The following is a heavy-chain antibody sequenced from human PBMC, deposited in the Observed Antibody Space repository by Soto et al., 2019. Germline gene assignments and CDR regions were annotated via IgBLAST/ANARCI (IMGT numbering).Heavy chain of an antibody. CDR2: ISHSGAT. CDR1: GGAFTDHY. J-gene: IGHJ6*02. Sequence: SETLSLTCAVYGGAFTDHYWTWIRQPPGKGLEWIGEISHSGATNYNPSLKSRVTISEDTSKNQVSLKMTAVTAADTAVFYCARGNHYYGMDVWGQGTTVTVSS. V-gene: IGHV4-34*01. CDR3: ARGNHYYGMDV.